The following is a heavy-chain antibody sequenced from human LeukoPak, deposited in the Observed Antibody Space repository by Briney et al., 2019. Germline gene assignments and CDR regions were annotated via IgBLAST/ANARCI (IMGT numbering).Heavy chain of an antibody. D-gene: IGHD7-27*01. Sequence: SVKVSCKASGGTFSSHAISWVRQAPGQGLEWMRGLIPLFGRPNYAQKFQGRVTITADESTSTVYMELNSVRSEDTAVYYCASGDFIHTYMSNPKVWGQGTMVIVSA. J-gene: IGHJ3*01. CDR1: GGTFSSHA. CDR2: LIPLFGRP. CDR3: ASGDFIHTYMSNPKV. V-gene: IGHV1-69*01.